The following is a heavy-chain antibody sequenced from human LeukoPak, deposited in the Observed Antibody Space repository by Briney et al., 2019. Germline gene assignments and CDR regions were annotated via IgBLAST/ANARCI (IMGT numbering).Heavy chain of an antibody. CDR2: IYDNVNT. Sequence: SETLSLTCTISRGSINSYYWTWIRQPPGKGLEWVGYIYDNVNTNYNPSLKSRVTISVDTSKNQFSLKLSSVTAADTAVYYCARGRITIFGVLTPHLDYWGQGTLVTVAS. V-gene: IGHV4-59*01. D-gene: IGHD3-3*01. J-gene: IGHJ4*02. CDR1: RGSINSYY. CDR3: ARGRITIFGVLTPHLDY.